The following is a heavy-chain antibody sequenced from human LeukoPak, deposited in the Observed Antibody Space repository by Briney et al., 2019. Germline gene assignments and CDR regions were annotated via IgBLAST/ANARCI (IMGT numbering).Heavy chain of an antibody. CDR2: ISGSGGST. D-gene: IGHD5-18*01. J-gene: IGHJ4*02. V-gene: IGHV3-23*01. CDR1: GFTFSSYA. CDR3: AKGGDKYSYGELDY. Sequence: GGSLRLSCAASGFTFSSYAMSWVRQAPGKGLEWVSAISGSGGSTYYADSVKGRFTISRDNSKNTLYLQMNSLRAEDTAVYYCAKGGDKYSYGELDYWGQGTLVTVSS.